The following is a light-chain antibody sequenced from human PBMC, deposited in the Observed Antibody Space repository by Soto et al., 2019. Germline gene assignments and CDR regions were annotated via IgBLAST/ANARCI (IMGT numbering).Light chain of an antibody. V-gene: IGLV2-8*01. CDR2: EVT. J-gene: IGLJ2*01. CDR3: NSYAGSNNVV. CDR1: SSDVGGYNY. Sequence: QSALTQPPSASGSPGQSVTISCTGTSSDVGGYNYVPWYQQHPGKAPKLMIYEVTKRPSGVPDRFSGSKSGNTASLTVSGLQAEDAADYYCNSYAGSNNVVFGGGTKLTVL.